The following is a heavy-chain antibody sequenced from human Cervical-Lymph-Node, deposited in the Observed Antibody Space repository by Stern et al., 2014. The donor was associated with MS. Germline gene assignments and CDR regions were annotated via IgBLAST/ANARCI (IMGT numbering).Heavy chain of an antibody. D-gene: IGHD3-10*01. CDR1: GGTFSNYD. Sequence: DQLVESGAEVKKPGSSVKVSCRASGGTFSNYDISWVRQAPGQGLEWMGGIIPIIGPPNYAQKFQGRVTITADESTSTAYMELSSLRSDDTAVYYCALGGFGHYFEYWGQGTLVTVSS. J-gene: IGHJ4*02. CDR2: IIPIIGPP. V-gene: IGHV1-69*01. CDR3: ALGGFGHYFEY.